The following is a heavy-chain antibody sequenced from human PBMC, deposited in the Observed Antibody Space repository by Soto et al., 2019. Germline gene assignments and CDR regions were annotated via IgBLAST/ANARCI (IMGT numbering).Heavy chain of an antibody. CDR3: ARERAGVGYCSSTSCKRDYYYGMDV. V-gene: IGHV1-69*13. CDR1: GDTNSSYA. Sequence: SLNVYCKAAGDTNSSYAISWVRQEPGQGLEWMGGIIPIFGTANYAQKFQGRVTITADESTSTAYMELSSLRSEDTAVYYCARERAGVGYCSSTSCKRDYYYGMDVWGQGTTVTVSS. J-gene: IGHJ6*02. CDR2: IIPIFGTA. D-gene: IGHD2-2*01.